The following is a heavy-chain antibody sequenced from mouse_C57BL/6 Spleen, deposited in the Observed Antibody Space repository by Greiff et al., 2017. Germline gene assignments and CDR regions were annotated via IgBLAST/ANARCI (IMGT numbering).Heavy chain of an antibody. Sequence: LQQPGASVKMSCKASGYTFTSYWITWVKQRPGQGLEWIGDIYPGSGSTNYNEKFKSKATLTVDTSSSTAYMQLSSLTSEDSAVYYCARWGIYGNSYYFDYWGQGTTLTVSS. J-gene: IGHJ2*01. V-gene: IGHV1-55*01. D-gene: IGHD2-1*01. CDR3: ARWGIYGNSYYFDY. CDR1: GYTFTSYW. CDR2: IYPGSGST.